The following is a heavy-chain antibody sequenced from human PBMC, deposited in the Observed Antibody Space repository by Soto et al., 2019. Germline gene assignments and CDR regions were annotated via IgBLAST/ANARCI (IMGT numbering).Heavy chain of an antibody. CDR1: GYTFTGYY. CDR3: ARGLTYYYDSSGYYTKDAFDI. D-gene: IGHD3-22*01. Sequence: ASVKVSCKASGYTFTGYYMHWVRQAPGQGLEWMGWINPNSGGTNYAQKFQGWVTMTRDTSISTAYMELSRLRSDDTAVYYCARGLTYYYDSSGYYTKDAFDIWGQGTMVTVS. J-gene: IGHJ3*02. CDR2: INPNSGGT. V-gene: IGHV1-2*04.